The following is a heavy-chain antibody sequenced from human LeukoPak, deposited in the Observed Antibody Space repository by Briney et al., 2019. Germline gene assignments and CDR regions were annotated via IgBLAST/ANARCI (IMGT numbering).Heavy chain of an antibody. CDR3: AREVVATTREYAFDI. D-gene: IGHD5-12*01. J-gene: IGHJ3*02. V-gene: IGHV1-2*02. CDR2: INPNSGGT. Sequence: GASVKVSCKASGYTFTGYYMHWVRQAPGQGLEWMGWINPNSGGTNYAQKFQGRVTMTRDTSISTAYMELSRLRSDDTAVYYCAREVVATTREYAFDIWGQGTMVTVSS. CDR1: GYTFTGYY.